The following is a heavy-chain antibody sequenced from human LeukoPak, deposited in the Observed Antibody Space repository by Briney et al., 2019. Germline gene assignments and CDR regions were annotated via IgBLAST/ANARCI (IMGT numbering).Heavy chain of an antibody. D-gene: IGHD3-9*01. Sequence: GGSLRLSCAASGFTFSSYWMSWVRQAPGKGLEWVANVKQDGSEKYYVDSVKGRFTISRDNAKNSLYLQMNSLRAEDTAVYYCARGQYFDWPYFDYWGQGTLVTVSS. CDR2: VKQDGSEK. J-gene: IGHJ4*02. CDR1: GFTFSSYW. CDR3: ARGQYFDWPYFDY. V-gene: IGHV3-7*01.